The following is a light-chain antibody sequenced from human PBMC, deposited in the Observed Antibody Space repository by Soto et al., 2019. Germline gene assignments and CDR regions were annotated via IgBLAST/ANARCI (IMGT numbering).Light chain of an antibody. Sequence: ILLTPFSCAPVSSVVDRLTLPCRASQGIDSSFAWYQQKPGKAPKLLIYAASSLQSGVPSRFSGSRSGTDFTLTISSLQPEDFATYYCQQSYSTPHTFGQGTKVDI. V-gene: IGKV1-39*01. CDR2: AAS. CDR1: QGIDSS. CDR3: QQSYSTPHT. J-gene: IGKJ1*01.